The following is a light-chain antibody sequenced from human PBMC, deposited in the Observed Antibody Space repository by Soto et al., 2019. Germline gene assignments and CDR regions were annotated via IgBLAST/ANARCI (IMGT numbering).Light chain of an antibody. CDR3: QQYNNWWT. Sequence: EIVMTQSPATLSVSPGERATLSCRASQSVSSNLAWYQQKPGQAPRLLIYGASTRATGIQARFSGSGSGTEFTLTISSLQSEDFAVYYCQQYNNWWTLGQGTKVEIK. CDR1: QSVSSN. V-gene: IGKV3-15*01. CDR2: GAS. J-gene: IGKJ1*01.